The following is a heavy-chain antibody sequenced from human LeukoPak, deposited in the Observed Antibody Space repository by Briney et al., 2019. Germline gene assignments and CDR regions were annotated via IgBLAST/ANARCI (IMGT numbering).Heavy chain of an antibody. CDR2: IYSGGST. Sequence: GGSLRLSCAASEFSVGSNYMAWVRQAPGRGLEWVSLIYSGGSTYYADSGKGRFTISRDNSKNTLYLQMNSLRAEDTAVYYCAKDQALLWFGELLWGQGTLVTVSS. J-gene: IGHJ4*02. D-gene: IGHD3-10*01. CDR3: AKDQALLWFGELL. CDR1: EFSVGSNY. V-gene: IGHV3-66*01.